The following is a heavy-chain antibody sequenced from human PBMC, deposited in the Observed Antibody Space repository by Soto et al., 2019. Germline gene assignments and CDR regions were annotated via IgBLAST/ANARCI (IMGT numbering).Heavy chain of an antibody. Sequence: QVQLVESGGGVVQPGRSLRLSCAASGFTFSSYAMHWVRQAPGKGLEWVAVISYDGSNKYYADSVKGRFTISRDNSKNALYLQMNSLRAEDTAVYYCARDPRTLGRYYGMDVWGQGTTVTVSS. J-gene: IGHJ6*02. CDR1: GFTFSSYA. D-gene: IGHD3-16*01. V-gene: IGHV3-30-3*01. CDR2: ISYDGSNK. CDR3: ARDPRTLGRYYGMDV.